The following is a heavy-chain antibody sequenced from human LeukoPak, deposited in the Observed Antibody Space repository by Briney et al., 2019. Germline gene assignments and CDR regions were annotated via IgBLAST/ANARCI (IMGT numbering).Heavy chain of an antibody. CDR2: IYYSGST. V-gene: IGHV4-38-2*02. D-gene: IGHD3-10*01. CDR3: ARHTVLLWFGVVWFDP. CDR1: GYSISSGYY. J-gene: IGHJ5*02. Sequence: SETLSLTCTVSGYSISSGYYWGWIRQPPGKGLEWIGSIYYSGSTYYNPSLKSRVTISVDTSKNQFSLKLSSVTAADTAVYYCARHTVLLWFGVVWFDPWGQGTLVTVSS.